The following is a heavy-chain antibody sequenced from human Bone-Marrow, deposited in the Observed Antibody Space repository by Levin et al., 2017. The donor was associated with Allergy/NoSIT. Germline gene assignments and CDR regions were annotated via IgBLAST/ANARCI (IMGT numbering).Heavy chain of an antibody. V-gene: IGHV3-23*01. D-gene: IGHD5-18*01. CDR1: GFTFSSYA. CDR2: IGGNGFST. CDR3: AKDLGSGYSYGYFDY. Sequence: PGGSLRLSCAASGFTFSSYAMSWVRQAPGKGLEWVSAIGGNGFSTYYADSVKGRFTISRDNSKNTLYLQMNNLRPEDTAVYYCAKDLGSGYSYGYFDYWGQGTLVTVSS. J-gene: IGHJ4*02.